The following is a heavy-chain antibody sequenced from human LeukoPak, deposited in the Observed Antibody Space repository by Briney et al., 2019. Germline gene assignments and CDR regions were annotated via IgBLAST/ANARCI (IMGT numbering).Heavy chain of an antibody. Sequence: PGGSLRLSCAASGFTFSSYSMQWVRQTPGKGLEWLAVISFDGSNKHYTDSVKGRFTISRDNSKNTLWLQMNSLRVEDTAVYFCARDGKAAGTFDYWGQGTTVTVSS. CDR3: ARDGKAAGTFDY. V-gene: IGHV3-30-3*01. CDR2: ISFDGSNK. J-gene: IGHJ4*03. D-gene: IGHD6-13*01. CDR1: GFTFSSYS.